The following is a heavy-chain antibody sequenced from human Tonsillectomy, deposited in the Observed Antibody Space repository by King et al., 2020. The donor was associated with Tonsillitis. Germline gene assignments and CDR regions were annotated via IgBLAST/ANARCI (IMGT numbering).Heavy chain of an antibody. Sequence: VQLQESGPGLVKPSETLSLTCTVSGASISSYYWSWVRQPAGKGLEWIGRIHTTGSTNYNPSLKSRVTLSVDTSKNQFSLRLTSVTAAGTAVYYCARVVRTGDFDYWGQGTLVTVSS. CDR1: GASISSYY. J-gene: IGHJ4*02. CDR3: ARVVRTGDFDY. CDR2: IHTTGST. V-gene: IGHV4-4*07. D-gene: IGHD7-27*01.